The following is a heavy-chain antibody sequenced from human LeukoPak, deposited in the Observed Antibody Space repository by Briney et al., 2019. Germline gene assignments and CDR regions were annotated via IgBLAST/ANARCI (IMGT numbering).Heavy chain of an antibody. D-gene: IGHD3-3*01. CDR1: GGSISSSSYY. Sequence: SETLSLTCTVSGGSISSSSYYWGWIRQPPGKGLEWIGSIYYSGSTYYNPSLKSRVTISVDTSKNQFSLKLSSVTAADTAVYYCARGPLGVLEWLLSHPPFDYWGQGTLVTVSS. V-gene: IGHV4-39*07. CDR3: ARGPLGVLEWLLSHPPFDY. CDR2: IYYSGST. J-gene: IGHJ4*02.